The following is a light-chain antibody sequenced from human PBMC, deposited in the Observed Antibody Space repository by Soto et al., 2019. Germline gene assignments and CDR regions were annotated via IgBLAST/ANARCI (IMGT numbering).Light chain of an antibody. CDR1: QSISSW. CDR2: DAS. CDR3: QQYNSYWT. J-gene: IGKJ1*01. Sequence: DLQMSQSPSTLSASVGDSVTITFRASQSISSWLAWYQQKPGKAPKLLIYDASSLESGVPSRFSGSGSGTEFTLTISSLQPDDFATYYCQQYNSYWTFGQGTKVDIK. V-gene: IGKV1-5*01.